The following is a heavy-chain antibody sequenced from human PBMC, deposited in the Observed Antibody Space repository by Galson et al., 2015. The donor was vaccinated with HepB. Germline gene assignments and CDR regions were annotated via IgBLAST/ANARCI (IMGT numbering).Heavy chain of an antibody. D-gene: IGHD3-16*02. CDR2: ISGSGGDT. CDR1: GFTFSADA. J-gene: IGHJ3*01. Sequence: SLRLSCAASGFTFSADAMSWVRQAPGKGLEWVSAISGSGGDTFYADSVKGRFTISRDNSKNMLYVQMNSLKVEDTAIYYCAKAGIVSWGQGQWSPSLQ. V-gene: IGHV3-23*01. CDR3: AKAGIVS.